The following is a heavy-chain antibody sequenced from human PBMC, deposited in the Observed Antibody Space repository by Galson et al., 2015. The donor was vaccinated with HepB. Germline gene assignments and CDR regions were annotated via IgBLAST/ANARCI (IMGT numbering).Heavy chain of an antibody. CDR3: ARRTGSYFDVILGRFDY. D-gene: IGHD1-26*01. V-gene: IGHV3-7*01. J-gene: IGHJ4*02. CDR1: GFTFANYW. CDR2: IKQDGREK. Sequence: SLRLSCAASGFTFANYWMNWVRQAPGKGLEWVANIKQDGREKYYVDSLKGRFTISRDNAKNSLYLQMNSLRAEDTAVYYCARRTGSYFDVILGRFDYWGQGTLVTVSS.